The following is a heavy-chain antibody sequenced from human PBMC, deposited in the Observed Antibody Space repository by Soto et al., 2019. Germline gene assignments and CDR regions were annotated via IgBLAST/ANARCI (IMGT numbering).Heavy chain of an antibody. Sequence: SEPLSLTCTVSGGYMYGYYWNWLRQPPGKGPEWLGFIYFNGNTSYNPSLKSRVTISIDTSNTQFSLRLSSVSAADTAVYYCAREEAVAGTPLDSWGQGIVVTVSS. V-gene: IGHV4-59*01. CDR3: AREEAVAGTPLDS. D-gene: IGHD6-19*01. CDR2: IYFNGNT. CDR1: GGYMYGYY. J-gene: IGHJ4*02.